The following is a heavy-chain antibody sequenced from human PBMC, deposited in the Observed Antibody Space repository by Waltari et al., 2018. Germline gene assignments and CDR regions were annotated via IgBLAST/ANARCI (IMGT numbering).Heavy chain of an antibody. CDR1: GGSISSYY. J-gene: IGHJ3*02. CDR3: ARPCGGDCYSSSDAFDI. D-gene: IGHD2-21*01. V-gene: IGHV4-59*08. Sequence: QVQLQESGPGLVKPSETLSLTCTVSGGSISSYYWSWIRQPPGKGLEWIGYIYYSGNTNYNPSLKSRVTISVDTSKNQFSLKLSSVTAADTAVYYCARPCGGDCYSSSDAFDIWGQGTMVTVSS. CDR2: IYYSGNT.